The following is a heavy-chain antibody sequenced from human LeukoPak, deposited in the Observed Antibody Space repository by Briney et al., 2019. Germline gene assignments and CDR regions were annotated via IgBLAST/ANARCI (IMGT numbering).Heavy chain of an antibody. V-gene: IGHV3-7*01. Sequence: GGSLRLSCAAYGFTFSTYWMTWVRQAPGKGLEWVANIKEDGSEKYYVDSVRGRFTISRDNAKNSLYLHMNSLRAEDTAVYYCARVHHSSSWGTDDCWGQGTLVTVSS. D-gene: IGHD6-13*01. CDR1: GFTFSTYW. CDR3: ARVHHSSSWGTDDC. CDR2: IKEDGSEK. J-gene: IGHJ4*02.